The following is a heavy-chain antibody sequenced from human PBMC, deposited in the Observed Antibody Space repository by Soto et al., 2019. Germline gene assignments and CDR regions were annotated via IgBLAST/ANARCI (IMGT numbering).Heavy chain of an antibody. J-gene: IGHJ4*02. CDR1: GFTVSSNY. D-gene: IGHD3-9*01. CDR3: SRALYYYDILTGSSPYYIDY. V-gene: IGHV3-66*01. Sequence: PGGSLRLSCAASGFTVSSNYMSWVRQAPGKGLEWVSVIYSGGSTYYADSVKGRFTISRDNSKNTLYLQMNSLRAEDTAVYYCSRALYYYDILTGSSPYYIDYWGQGTLVTVSS. CDR2: IYSGGST.